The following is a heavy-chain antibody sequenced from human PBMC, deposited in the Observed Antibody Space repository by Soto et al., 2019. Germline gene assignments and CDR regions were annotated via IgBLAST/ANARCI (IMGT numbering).Heavy chain of an antibody. V-gene: IGHV3-49*05. CDR1: GFTFGDYA. D-gene: IGHD6-6*01. CDR2: IRSKAYGGTT. J-gene: IGHJ6*02. Sequence: EVQLVESGGGLVKPGRSLRLSCTASGFTFGDYAMSWFRQAPGKGLEWVGFIRSKAYGGTTEYAASVKGRFTISRDDSKSIAYLQMNSLKTEDTAVYYCTRAIYSSSSWGYYYYYYGMDVWGQGTTVTVSS. CDR3: TRAIYSSSSWGYYYYYYGMDV.